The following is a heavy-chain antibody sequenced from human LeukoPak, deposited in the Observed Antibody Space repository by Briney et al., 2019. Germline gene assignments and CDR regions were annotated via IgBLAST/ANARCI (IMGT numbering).Heavy chain of an antibody. Sequence: GGSLRLSCAASGFTFDDYGMSWVRQAPGKGLEWVATIKKDGSEKYYVDSVKGRFTISRDNAKNSLYLQMNSLRVEDTAVYYCARGPNTDYGRRYYYYMDVWGKGTTVTVSS. V-gene: IGHV3-7*01. CDR2: IKKDGSEK. CDR1: GFTFDDYG. CDR3: ARGPNTDYGRRYYYYMDV. J-gene: IGHJ6*03. D-gene: IGHD4-17*01.